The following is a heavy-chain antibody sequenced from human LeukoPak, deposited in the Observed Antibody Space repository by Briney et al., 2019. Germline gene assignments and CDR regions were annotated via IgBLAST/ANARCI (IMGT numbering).Heavy chain of an antibody. Sequence: GGSLRLSCAASGFTFSSYGMHWVRQAPGKGLEWVAFIRYDGTNKYYADSVKGRFTISRDTSKNTLYLQMNSLRTEDTAVYHCAKDLGSSGCFDYWGQGTLVTVSS. CDR3: AKDLGSSGCFDY. D-gene: IGHD6-19*01. CDR2: IRYDGTNK. J-gene: IGHJ4*02. CDR1: GFTFSSYG. V-gene: IGHV3-30*02.